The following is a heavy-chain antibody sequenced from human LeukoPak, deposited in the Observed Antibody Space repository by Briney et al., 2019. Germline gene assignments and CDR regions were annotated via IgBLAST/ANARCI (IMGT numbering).Heavy chain of an antibody. J-gene: IGHJ6*02. Sequence: GGSLRLSCAASGFTVSSNYMSWVRRAPGKGLEWVSVIYSGGSTYYADSVKGRFTISRHNSKNTLYLQTNSLRAEDTAVYYCARGGGLSGSYSDGMDVWGQGTTVTVSS. CDR2: IYSGGST. D-gene: IGHD1-26*01. CDR1: GFTVSSNY. CDR3: ARGGGLSGSYSDGMDV. V-gene: IGHV3-53*04.